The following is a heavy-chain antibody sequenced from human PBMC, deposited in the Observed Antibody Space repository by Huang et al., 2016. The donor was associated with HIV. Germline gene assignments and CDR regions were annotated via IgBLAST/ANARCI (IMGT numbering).Heavy chain of an antibody. CDR1: GYTFSFHD. CDR2: ATPRSGNT. CDR3: ARGPLHRAIMNWGEGFDDGWRTGFDP. J-gene: IGHJ5*02. V-gene: IGHV1-8*01. D-gene: IGHD7-27*01. Sequence: QEQLVQSGAEVKKPGASVTAPCKASGYTFSFHDVHWVRQVRGQGLGVIGWATPRSGNTGYGRKFQGRGTMTTNSSVTTAYMELRSLTSEDTAVYFCARGPLHRAIMNWGEGFDDGWRTGFDPWGQGTLVIVTS.